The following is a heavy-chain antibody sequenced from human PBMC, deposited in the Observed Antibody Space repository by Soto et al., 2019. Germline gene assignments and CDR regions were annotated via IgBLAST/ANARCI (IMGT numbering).Heavy chain of an antibody. CDR3: ARGKQSSARENAFDI. J-gene: IGHJ3*02. Sequence: EVELVESGGGVVRPGGSLRLSCAASGFTFDDYGMSWVRQAPGKGLEWVSAIDWNGGSTGYGDSVKGRFTISRDNAKNSLYLHMNALRAEDTALYDCARGKQSSARENAFDIWGQGTMVTVSS. CDR2: IDWNGGST. CDR1: GFTFDDYG. V-gene: IGHV3-20*01.